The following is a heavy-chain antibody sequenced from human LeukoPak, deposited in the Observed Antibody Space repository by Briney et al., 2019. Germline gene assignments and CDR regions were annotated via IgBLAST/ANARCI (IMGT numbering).Heavy chain of an antibody. Sequence: GGSLRLSCAASGFTFSSYAMHWVRQAPGKGLEWVAVVWYDGSKKYYADSVKGRFTISRDNSKNTVYLQMNSLRVEDTAVYYCAGEEDLRELRGGREFFQYWGQGTLVTVSS. CDR2: VWYDGSKK. CDR3: AGEEDLRELRGGREFFQY. J-gene: IGHJ1*01. CDR1: GFTFSSYA. D-gene: IGHD3-10*01. V-gene: IGHV3-30*04.